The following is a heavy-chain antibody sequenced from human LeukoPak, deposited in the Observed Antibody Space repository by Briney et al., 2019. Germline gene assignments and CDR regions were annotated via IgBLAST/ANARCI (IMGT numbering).Heavy chain of an antibody. Sequence: GGSLRLSCAASGFTVSSNYMSWVRQAPGKGLEWVSVIYSGGSTYYADSVKGRFTISRHNSKNTLYLQMNSLRAEDTAVYYCARVNVDTVYYGMDVWGQGTTVTVSS. CDR3: ARVNVDTVYYGMDV. J-gene: IGHJ6*02. CDR2: IYSGGST. CDR1: GFTVSSNY. D-gene: IGHD5-18*01. V-gene: IGHV3-53*04.